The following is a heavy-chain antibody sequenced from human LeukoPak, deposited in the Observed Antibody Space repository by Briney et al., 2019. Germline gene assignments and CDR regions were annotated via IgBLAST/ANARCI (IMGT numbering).Heavy chain of an antibody. CDR2: IYYGGST. D-gene: IGHD2-2*01. Sequence: SETLSLTCTVSGASISGAGFYWGWIRQPPGKGLEWIGSIYYGGSTYYNPSLKGRVTISVDTSNYHFSLKVNYVTTADTAVYYCATASSFGVYDFWGQGTLVTVSS. CDR1: GASISGAGFY. V-gene: IGHV4-39*02. CDR3: ATASSFGVYDF. J-gene: IGHJ4*02.